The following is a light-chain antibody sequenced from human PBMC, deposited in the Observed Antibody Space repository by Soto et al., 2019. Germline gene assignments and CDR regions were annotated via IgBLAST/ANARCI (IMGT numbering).Light chain of an antibody. CDR3: HQYNNWPSWT. J-gene: IGKJ1*01. V-gene: IGKV3-15*01. CDR1: QSVGPN. Sequence: EIVLTQSPATLSVSPGERATLSCRASQSVGPNLVWYQKKFGQAPRLLXYGVSTRATGVPARFSGSGSGTELTLTISSLQTEDFAVYYCHQYNNWPSWTFGQGTKVDIK. CDR2: GVS.